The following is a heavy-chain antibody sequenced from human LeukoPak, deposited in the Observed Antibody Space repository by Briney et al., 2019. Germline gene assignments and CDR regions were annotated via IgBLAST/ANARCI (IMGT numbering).Heavy chain of an antibody. V-gene: IGHV4-59*08. CDR2: IHYKGRS. J-gene: IGHJ4*02. D-gene: IGHD6-19*01. CDR3: ARRDTGWNYCDY. Sequence: SETLSLPCTISGDSLNGHYWRWIRQPPGKRLECIGDIHYKGRSIYNISLKSRVTISVDTSKNHLSLNLTAVLAADTAIYYCARRDTGWNYCDYWGQGILVTVSS. CDR1: GDSLNGHY.